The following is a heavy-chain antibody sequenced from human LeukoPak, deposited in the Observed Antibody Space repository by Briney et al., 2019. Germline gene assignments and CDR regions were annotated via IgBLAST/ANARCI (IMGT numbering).Heavy chain of an antibody. CDR2: SNAGNGNT. J-gene: IGHJ4*02. V-gene: IGHV1-3*02. CDR3: ASAHPIVVVITANFDY. D-gene: IGHD3-22*01. CDR1: GYTFTSYA. Sequence: ASVKVSCKASGYTFTSYAMHWVRQAPGQRLEWMGWSNAGNGNTKYSQEFQGRVTITRDTSASTAYMELSSLRSEDMAVYYCASAHPIVVVITANFDYWGQGTLVTVSS.